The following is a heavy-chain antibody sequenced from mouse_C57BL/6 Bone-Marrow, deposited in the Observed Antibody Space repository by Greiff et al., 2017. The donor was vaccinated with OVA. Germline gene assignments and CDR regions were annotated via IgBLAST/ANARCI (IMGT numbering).Heavy chain of an antibody. D-gene: IGHD2-1*01. J-gene: IGHJ2*01. Sequence: QVTLKESGPGILQSSQTLSLTCSFSGFSLSTSGMGVSWIRQPSGKGLEWLAHIYWDDDKRYNPSLKSRLTISKDTSRNQVFLKITSVDTADTATYYSARSNYVGTSFDYWGQGTTLTVSS. CDR1: GFSLSTSGMG. CDR3: ARSNYVGTSFDY. CDR2: IYWDDDK. V-gene: IGHV8-12*01.